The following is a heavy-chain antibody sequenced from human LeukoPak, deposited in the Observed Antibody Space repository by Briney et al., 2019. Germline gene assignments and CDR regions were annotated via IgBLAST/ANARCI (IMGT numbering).Heavy chain of an antibody. CDR1: GFTFSSYG. D-gene: IGHD5-24*01. J-gene: IGHJ3*02. V-gene: IGHV3-48*04. Sequence: GESLKISCAASGFTFSSYGMHWVRQAPGKGLEWVSYISSSGSTIYYADSVKGRFTISRDNAKNSLYLQMNSLRAEDTAVYYCARDLRGYNYLRQVDAFDIWGQGTMVTVSS. CDR3: ARDLRGYNYLRQVDAFDI. CDR2: ISSSGSTI.